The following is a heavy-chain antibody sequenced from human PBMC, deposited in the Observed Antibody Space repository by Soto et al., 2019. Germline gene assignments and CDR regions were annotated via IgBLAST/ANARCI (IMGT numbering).Heavy chain of an antibody. CDR2: IYYSGST. CDR1: GGSISSYY. Sequence: SETLSLTCTVSGGSISSYYWSWIRQPPGKGLEWIGYIYYSGSTNYNPSLKSRVTISVDTSKNQFSLKLSSVTAADTAVYYCAREVESDGDYPRLLFDDRGQGTPVTVSS. V-gene: IGHV4-59*01. D-gene: IGHD4-17*01. J-gene: IGHJ4*02. CDR3: AREVESDGDYPRLLFDD.